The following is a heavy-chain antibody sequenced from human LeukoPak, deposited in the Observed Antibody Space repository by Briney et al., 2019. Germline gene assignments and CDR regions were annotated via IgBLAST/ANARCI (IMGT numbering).Heavy chain of an antibody. CDR2: IYSGGGT. V-gene: IGHV3-66*01. J-gene: IGHJ4*02. CDR1: GFTFSNAW. Sequence: PGGSLRLSCVVSGFTFSNAWMSWIRQAPGKGLEWVSVIYSGGGTYYADSVKGRFTISRDNSKNTLYLQMNSLRAEDTAVYYCARDRGFDYWGQGTLVTVSS. CDR3: ARDRGFDY.